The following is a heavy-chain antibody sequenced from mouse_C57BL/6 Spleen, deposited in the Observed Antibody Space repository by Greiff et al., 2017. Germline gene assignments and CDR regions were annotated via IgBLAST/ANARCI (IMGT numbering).Heavy chain of an antibody. J-gene: IGHJ2*01. CDR2: ISGGGGNT. CDR1: GFTFSSYT. Sequence: EVMLVESGGGLVKPGGSLKLSCAASGFTFSSYTMSWVRQTPEKRLEWVATISGGGGNTYYPDSVKGRFTISRDNAKNTLYLQMSSLRSEDTALYYCARHGNDYFDYWGQGTTLTVSS. V-gene: IGHV5-9*01. CDR3: ARHGNDYFDY. D-gene: IGHD2-1*01.